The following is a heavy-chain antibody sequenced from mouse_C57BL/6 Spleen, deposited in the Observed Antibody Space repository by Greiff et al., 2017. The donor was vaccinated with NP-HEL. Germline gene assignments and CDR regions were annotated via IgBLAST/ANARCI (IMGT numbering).Heavy chain of an antibody. D-gene: IGHD2-4*01. CDR3: ARGDYDYDRYFDY. CDR1: GYTFTDYY. CDR2: IYPGSGNT. V-gene: IGHV1-76*01. J-gene: IGHJ2*01. Sequence: QVQLQQSGAELVRPGASVKLSCKASGYTFTDYYINWVKQRPGQGLEWIARIYPGSGNTYYNEKFKGKATLTAEKSSSTAYMQLSSLTSEDSAVYFCARGDYDYDRYFDYWGQGTTLTVSS.